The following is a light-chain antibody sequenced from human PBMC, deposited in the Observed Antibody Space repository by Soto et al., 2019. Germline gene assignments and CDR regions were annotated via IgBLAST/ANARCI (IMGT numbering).Light chain of an antibody. CDR3: QQLNSYLDT. CDR1: HGINSY. CDR2: AAS. Sequence: DIQLTQSPSFLSASVGDRVTITCRASHGINSYLAWYQQQPGKAPKLLIYAASTLQSGVPSRFSGSGSGTEFTLTISSLQPEDFATYYCQQLNSYLDTFGQGTTLEIK. J-gene: IGKJ2*01. V-gene: IGKV1-9*01.